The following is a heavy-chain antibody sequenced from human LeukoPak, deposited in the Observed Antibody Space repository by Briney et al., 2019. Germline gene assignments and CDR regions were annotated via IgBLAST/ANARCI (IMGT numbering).Heavy chain of an antibody. Sequence: PSETLSLTCTVSGGSISSSSYYWGWVRQAPGKGLEWVSVIYSGGSTYYADSVKGRFTISRDNSKNTLYLQMNSLRAEDTAVYYCARWLERGVLYYYYYMDVWGKGTTVTVSS. D-gene: IGHD3-10*01. J-gene: IGHJ6*03. CDR2: IYSGGST. CDR3: ARWLERGVLYYYYYMDV. V-gene: IGHV3-66*02. CDR1: GGSISSSSYY.